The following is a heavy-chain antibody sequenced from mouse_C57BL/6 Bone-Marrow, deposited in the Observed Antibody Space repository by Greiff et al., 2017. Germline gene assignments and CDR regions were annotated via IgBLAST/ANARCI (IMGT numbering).Heavy chain of an antibody. CDR3: ARSHYYGSSPLFAY. CDR1: GYTFTSYG. CDR2: IYIGNGYT. D-gene: IGHD1-1*01. Sequence: VQLQQSGAELVRPGFSVKMSCKTSGYTFTSYGINWVKQRPGQGLEWIGYIYIGNGYTEYNEKFKGKATLTTDTSSSTAYMQLSSLTSEDSTIYFCARSHYYGSSPLFAYWGQGTLVTVSA. V-gene: IGHV1-58*01. J-gene: IGHJ3*01.